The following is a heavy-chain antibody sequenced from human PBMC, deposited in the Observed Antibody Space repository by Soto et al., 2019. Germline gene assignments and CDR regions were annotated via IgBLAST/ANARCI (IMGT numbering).Heavy chain of an antibody. D-gene: IGHD5-12*01. V-gene: IGHV1-69*13. CDR2: IIPIFGTA. J-gene: IGHJ6*02. CDR3: ASQIYSGYARDPGVRAYYGMDV. CDR1: GGTFSSNA. Sequence: SVKVSCKASGGTFSSNAISWVRQAPGQGLEWMGGIIPIFGTANYAQKFQGRVTITADESTSTAYMELSSLRSEDTAVYYCASQIYSGYARDPGVRAYYGMDVWGQGTTVTVSS.